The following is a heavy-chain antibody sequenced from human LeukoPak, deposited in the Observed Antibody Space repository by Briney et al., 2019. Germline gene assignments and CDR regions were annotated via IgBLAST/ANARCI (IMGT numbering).Heavy chain of an antibody. CDR1: GYSISSGYY. CDR2: IYHSGST. V-gene: IGHV4-38-2*02. J-gene: IGHJ4*02. D-gene: IGHD4-11*01. CDR3: ARDGGVTTVDDY. Sequence: KPSETLSLTCTVSGYSISSGYYWGWIRPPPGKGLEWIGSIYHSGSTYYNPSLKSRVTISVDTSKNQFSLKLSSVTAADTAVYYCARDGGVTTVDDYWGQGTLVTVSS.